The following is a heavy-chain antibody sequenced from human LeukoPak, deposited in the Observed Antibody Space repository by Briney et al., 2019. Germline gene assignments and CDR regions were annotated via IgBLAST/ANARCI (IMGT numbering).Heavy chain of an antibody. J-gene: IGHJ4*02. D-gene: IGHD5-18*01. CDR2: INSDGSST. CDR1: GFTFSSYW. Sequence: PGGSLRLSCAASGFTFSSYWMHWVRQAPGKGLVWVSRINSDGSSTSYADSVKGRFTISRDNAKNTLYLQMNSLRAEDTAVYYCARKAGGYSYGPPDYWGQGTLVTVSS. CDR3: ARKAGGYSYGPPDY. V-gene: IGHV3-74*01.